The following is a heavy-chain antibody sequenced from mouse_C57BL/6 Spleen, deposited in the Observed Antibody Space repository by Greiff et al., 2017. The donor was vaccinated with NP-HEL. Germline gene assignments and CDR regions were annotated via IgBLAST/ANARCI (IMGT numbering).Heavy chain of an antibody. CDR1: GYTFTSYT. Sequence: LQESGAELARPGASVKMSCKASGYTFTSYTMHWVKQRPGQGLEWIGYINPSSGYTKYNQKFKDKATLTADKSSSTAYMQLSSLTSEDSAVYYCARGGDGYFDYWGQGTTLTVSS. D-gene: IGHD2-3*01. CDR2: INPSSGYT. CDR3: ARGGDGYFDY. J-gene: IGHJ2*01. V-gene: IGHV1-4*01.